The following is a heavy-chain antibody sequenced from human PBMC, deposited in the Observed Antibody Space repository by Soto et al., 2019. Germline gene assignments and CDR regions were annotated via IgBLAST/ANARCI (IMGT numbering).Heavy chain of an antibody. V-gene: IGHV3-30-3*01. D-gene: IGHD6-13*01. CDR1: GFTFSSYA. Sequence: PGGSLRLSCAASGFTFSSYAMHWVRQAPGKGLEWVAVILYDGSNKYYADSVKGRFTISRDNSKNTLYLQMNSLRAEDTAVYYCAYSSTPCDCWGKGTLVTVAS. J-gene: IGHJ4*02. CDR3: AYSSTPCDC. CDR2: ILYDGSNK.